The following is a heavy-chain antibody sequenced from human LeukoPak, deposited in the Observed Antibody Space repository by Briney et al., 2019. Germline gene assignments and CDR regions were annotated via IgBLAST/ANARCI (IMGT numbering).Heavy chain of an antibody. V-gene: IGHV1-18*01. J-gene: IGHJ4*02. CDR3: ARDDSGSPDY. CDR2: ISTYNGNT. CDR1: GYTFTSYG. Sequence: VASVEVSCKASGYTFTSYGISWVRQAPGQGLEWMGWISTYNGNTNYAQKLQGRVTMTTDTSTSTAYMELRSLRSDDTAVYYCARDDSGSPDYWGQGTLVTVSS. D-gene: IGHD1-26*01.